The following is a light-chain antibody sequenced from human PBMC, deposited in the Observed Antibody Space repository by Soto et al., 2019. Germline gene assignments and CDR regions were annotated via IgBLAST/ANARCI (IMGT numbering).Light chain of an antibody. J-gene: IGKJ4*01. CDR2: AAS. CDR3: QQAGAFLLT. Sequence: DIQMTQSPSSVSASIGDRVTITCRASQGVNSWLAWFQQKPGKAPKLLIFAASSLQSGVPSRFSGSGSGTDFTLIISSLQPEDVATYYCQQAGAFLLTYGGGTKVEI. V-gene: IGKV1D-12*01. CDR1: QGVNSW.